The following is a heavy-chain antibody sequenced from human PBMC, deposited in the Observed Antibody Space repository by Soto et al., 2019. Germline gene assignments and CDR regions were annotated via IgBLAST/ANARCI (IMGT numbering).Heavy chain of an antibody. V-gene: IGHV4-59*01. Sequence: SETLSLTCTVSGGSITSYYWSWLRQPPGKGLEYIGYIFYNGRTNYNPSLQSRVTLSVDTSKNQFSLKLTSVTAADTAVYYCARLNNFYDVWGQGTLVTVSS. CDR2: IFYNGRT. CDR1: GGSITSYY. CDR3: ARLNNFYDV. J-gene: IGHJ4*02.